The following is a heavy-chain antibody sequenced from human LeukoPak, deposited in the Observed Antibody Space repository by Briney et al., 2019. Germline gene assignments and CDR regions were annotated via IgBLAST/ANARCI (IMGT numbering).Heavy chain of an antibody. Sequence: PGGSLRLSCAASGFTFSSYAMSWVRQAPGKGLEWVSAISGSGGSTYYADSVKGRFTISRDNSKNTLYLQMNSLRAEDTAVYYCAKSVTFGSYYGYFDYWGQGTLVTVSS. CDR3: AKSVTFGSYYGYFDY. CDR2: ISGSGGST. J-gene: IGHJ4*02. D-gene: IGHD1-26*01. CDR1: GFTFSSYA. V-gene: IGHV3-23*01.